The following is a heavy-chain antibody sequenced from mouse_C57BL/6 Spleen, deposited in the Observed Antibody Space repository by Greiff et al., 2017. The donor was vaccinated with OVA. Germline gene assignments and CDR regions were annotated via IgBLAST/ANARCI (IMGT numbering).Heavy chain of an antibody. D-gene: IGHD2-4*01. CDR1: GYTFTDYN. J-gene: IGHJ2*01. CDR3: ARDGLRRSGYFDY. Sequence: EVQLQQSGPELVKPGASVKIPCKASGYTFTDYNMDWVKQSHGKSLEWIGDINPNNGGNIYNQKFKGKATLTVDKSSSTAYMELLSLTSEDTAVYYCARDGLRRSGYFDYWGQGTTLTVSS. V-gene: IGHV1-18*01. CDR2: INPNNGGN.